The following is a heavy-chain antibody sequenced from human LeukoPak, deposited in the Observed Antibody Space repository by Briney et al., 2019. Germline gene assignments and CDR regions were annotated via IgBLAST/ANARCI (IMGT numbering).Heavy chain of an antibody. CDR2: IYYSGST. V-gene: IGHV4-61*01. J-gene: IGHJ5*02. CDR1: GGSVSSGSYY. Sequence: ASETLSLTCTVSGGSVSSGSYYWSWIRQPPGKGLEWIGYIYYSGSTNYNPSLKSRVTISVDTSKNQFSLKLSSVTAADTAVYYCAREVVVVVAALNWFDPWGQGTLVTVSS. CDR3: AREVVVVVAALNWFDP. D-gene: IGHD2-15*01.